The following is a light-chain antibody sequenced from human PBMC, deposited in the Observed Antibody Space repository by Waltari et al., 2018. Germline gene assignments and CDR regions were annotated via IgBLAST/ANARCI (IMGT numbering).Light chain of an antibody. CDR3: SSYGGSSNLMV. Sequence: QSALTQPPSASGSPGQSVTISCTGTSSDVGASNYVSWYQHQPAKAPKLIIDEVNKQPSGVPDRFSVSKSGHTASLTVSGLRADDEAVYYCSSYGGSSNLMVLGGGTKLTVL. CDR2: EVN. V-gene: IGLV2-8*01. CDR1: SSDVGASNY. J-gene: IGLJ3*02.